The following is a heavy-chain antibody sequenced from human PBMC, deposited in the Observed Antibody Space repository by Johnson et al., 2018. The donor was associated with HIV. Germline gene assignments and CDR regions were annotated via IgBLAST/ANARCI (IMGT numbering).Heavy chain of an antibody. Sequence: EVQVVESGGDLVQPGGSLRLSCAASGFTFSSYAMSWVRQAPGKGLEWVSVIYSGGSTYYADSVTGRFTISRDNSKNTLYLQMNSLRAEDTAVYYCARDPSGSYAEVTPDARFDIWGQGTMVTVSS. J-gene: IGHJ3*02. D-gene: IGHD1-26*01. V-gene: IGHV3-66*01. CDR3: ARDPSGSYAEVTPDARFDI. CDR2: IYSGGST. CDR1: GFTFSSYA.